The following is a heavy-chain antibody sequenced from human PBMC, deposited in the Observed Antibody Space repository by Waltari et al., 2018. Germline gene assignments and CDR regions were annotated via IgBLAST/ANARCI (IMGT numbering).Heavy chain of an antibody. Sequence: LVESGGGLIQPGRSLRLSCAASGFILSSSYMTWVRQVPGKGREWVALLSSGGTTYYTDAVKGRFTISRDSSNNTLFLQMNSLRAEDTAVYYCVRTPKNVPRGGYDYWGQGTLVTVSS. D-gene: IGHD5-18*01. CDR3: VRTPKNVPRGGYDY. CDR1: GFILSSSY. V-gene: IGHV3-53*01. J-gene: IGHJ4*02. CDR2: LSSGGTT.